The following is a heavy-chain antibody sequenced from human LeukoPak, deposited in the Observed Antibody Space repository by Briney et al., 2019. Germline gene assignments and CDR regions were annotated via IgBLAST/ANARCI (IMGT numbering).Heavy chain of an antibody. CDR3: ARATTVTTYDAFDI. CDR2: IGTAGDT. V-gene: IGHV3-13*04. CDR1: GFTFSTYD. D-gene: IGHD4-17*01. Sequence: GGSLRLSCAASGFTFSTYDMHWVRQATGKGLEWVSAIGTAGDTYYPGSVKGRFTISRENAKNSLYLQMNSLRAGDTAVYYCARATTVTTYDAFDIWGQGTMVTVSS. J-gene: IGHJ3*02.